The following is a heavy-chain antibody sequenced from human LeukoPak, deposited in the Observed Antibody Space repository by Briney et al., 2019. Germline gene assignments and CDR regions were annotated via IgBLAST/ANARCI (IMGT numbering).Heavy chain of an antibody. J-gene: IGHJ6*03. CDR1: GGSFSGYY. D-gene: IGHD6-13*01. CDR2: INHSGST. CDR3: ARLTPYSSSWYKRYYYYYMDV. Sequence: PSETLSLTCAVYGGSFSGYYWSWIRQPPGKGLEWIGEINHSGSTNYNPSLKSRVTISVDTSKNQFSLKLSSVTAADTAVYYCARLTPYSSSWYKRYYYYYMDVWGKGTTVTVSS. V-gene: IGHV4-34*01.